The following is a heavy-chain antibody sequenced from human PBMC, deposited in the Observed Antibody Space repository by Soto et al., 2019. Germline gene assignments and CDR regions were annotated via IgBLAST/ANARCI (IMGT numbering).Heavy chain of an antibody. CDR1: GGTFSSHG. D-gene: IGHD2-15*01. V-gene: IGHV1-69*12. CDR3: ASDRGYGLVN. Sequence: QVQLVQSGAEVKKPGSSVKVSCKASGGTFSSHGFNWVRQAPGQGLEWIGGSIPLFGITNHTQKFQDRITITADASTTPAYIELTGLRSHDTAVYYCASDRGYGLVNGGQGTLHTVSS. CDR2: SIPLFGIT. J-gene: IGHJ4*02.